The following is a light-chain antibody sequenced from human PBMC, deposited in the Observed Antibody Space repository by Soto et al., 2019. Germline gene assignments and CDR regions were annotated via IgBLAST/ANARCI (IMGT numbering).Light chain of an antibody. Sequence: EIVLPQFPVTLSFSPGEISTLSCRASQTVSDNSLARYPQKVGRAPRALIYGASNRATGIPDRFSGGGSGTDFTLTITRLEPEDFAVYYCQQYGSSPRTFGQGTRLEIK. J-gene: IGKJ5*01. CDR2: GAS. V-gene: IGKV3-20*01. CDR3: QQYGSSPRT. CDR1: QTVSDNS.